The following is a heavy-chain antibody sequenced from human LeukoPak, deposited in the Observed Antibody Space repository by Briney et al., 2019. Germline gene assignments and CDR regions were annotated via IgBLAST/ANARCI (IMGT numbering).Heavy chain of an antibody. V-gene: IGHV3-21*01. J-gene: IGHJ3*02. Sequence: GGSLRLSCAASGFTFSSYSMNWVRQAPGKGLEWVSSISSSSSYIYYADSVKGRFTISRDNAKNSLYLQMNSLRAEDTAVYYCASGKRFLEWLNDAFDIWGQGTMVTVSS. CDR1: GFTFSSYS. D-gene: IGHD3-3*01. CDR3: ASGKRFLEWLNDAFDI. CDR2: ISSSSSYI.